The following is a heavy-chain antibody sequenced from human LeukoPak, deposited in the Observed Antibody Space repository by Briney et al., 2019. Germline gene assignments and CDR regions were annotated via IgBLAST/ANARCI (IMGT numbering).Heavy chain of an antibody. CDR2: INWSGGST. D-gene: IGHD2-2*01. CDR1: GSAFDEHG. CDR3: ARAPITSPFYFDY. V-gene: IGHV3-20*04. J-gene: IGHJ4*02. Sequence: GGSLRLSCTASGSAFDEHGMSWVRQVPGKGLEWVSGINWSGGSTGYADPLRGRFTISRDNAKSSLYLQMDSLRAEDTALYYCARAPITSPFYFDYWGQGTLVTVSS.